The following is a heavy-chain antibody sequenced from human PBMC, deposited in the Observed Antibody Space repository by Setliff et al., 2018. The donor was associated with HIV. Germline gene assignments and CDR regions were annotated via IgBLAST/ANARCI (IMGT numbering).Heavy chain of an antibody. CDR1: GGSISSGDYF. J-gene: IGHJ4*02. CDR3: ASTGYSSGWYSYFDY. CDR2: IYYSGSA. Sequence: SETLSLTCTVSGGSISSGDYFLSWIRQAPGKGLEWIGCIYYSGSAYYNPSLQRRVTISVDTSKNQFSLKLSSVTAADTAVYYCASTGYSSGWYSYFDYWGQGILVTVSS. V-gene: IGHV4-30-4*08. D-gene: IGHD6-19*01.